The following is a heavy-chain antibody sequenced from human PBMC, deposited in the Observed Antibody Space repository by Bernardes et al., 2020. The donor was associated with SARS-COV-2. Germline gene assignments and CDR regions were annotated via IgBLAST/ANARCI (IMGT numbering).Heavy chain of an antibody. D-gene: IGHD2-21*01. CDR1: GFTFSSFW. CDR2: MSPDGNNR. J-gene: IGHJ6*02. Sequence: GGSLRLSCAASGFTFSSFWMNWVRLVPGKGPVWVSRMSPDGNNRIYADSVRGRFTISRDNAKNTLYLQMNRLRVDDTAVYYCASDMRRQYVDYYYGLDVWGQGTTVTASS. CDR3: ASDMRRQYVDYYYGLDV. V-gene: IGHV3-74*01.